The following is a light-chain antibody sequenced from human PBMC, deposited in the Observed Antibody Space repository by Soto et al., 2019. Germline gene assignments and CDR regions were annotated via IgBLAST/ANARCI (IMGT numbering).Light chain of an antibody. CDR2: GAS. J-gene: IGKJ1*01. CDR1: QSVSSN. V-gene: IGKV3-15*01. CDR3: QQYNNWRM. Sequence: EIVMTQSPATLSVSPGQIDTLSCRASQSVSSNFAWYQQKPCQAPRLLLYGASTRATGIPARFSGSGSGTEFTRTISSLQSEDFAVYCRQQYNNWRMCGQGPNVRIK.